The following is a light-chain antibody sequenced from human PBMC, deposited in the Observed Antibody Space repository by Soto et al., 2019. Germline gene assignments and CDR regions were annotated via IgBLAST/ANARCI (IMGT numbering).Light chain of an antibody. CDR3: QQRHSYPIT. Sequence: EILLTQSTGTLSLSPGERATLSCRSSQSVSNNYLAWYQQKPGQAPRLLIYDASYRATDIPPRFSGSGSGTEFTLTISSLQPEDFATYYCQQRHSYPITFGQGTQLEIK. CDR2: DAS. V-gene: IGKV3D-20*02. J-gene: IGKJ5*01. CDR1: QSVSNNY.